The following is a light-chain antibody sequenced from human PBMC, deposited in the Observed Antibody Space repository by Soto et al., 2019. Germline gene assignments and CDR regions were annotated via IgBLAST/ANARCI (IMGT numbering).Light chain of an antibody. CDR1: QSVSSTD. Sequence: EIVLTQSPGTLSLSPGERATLSCRASQSVSSTDLAWYQRKPGQAPRLLIYGASSRATGIPDRFSGSGSGTDFTLTISRLEPEDFAVYYCQQYGRSITFGQGTRLEIK. V-gene: IGKV3-20*01. J-gene: IGKJ5*01. CDR2: GAS. CDR3: QQYGRSIT.